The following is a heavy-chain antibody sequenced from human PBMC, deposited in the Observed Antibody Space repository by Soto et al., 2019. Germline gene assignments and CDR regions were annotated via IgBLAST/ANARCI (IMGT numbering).Heavy chain of an antibody. V-gene: IGHV3-30*03. J-gene: IGHJ4*02. CDR1: GFTFSNYG. D-gene: IGHD3-10*01. CDR2: ISDDGVSK. CDR3: AGAYYFGSGTSYTLYY. Sequence: PGGSLRLSCAASGFTFSNYGMHGVRPAPGKGLEWVAVISDDGVSKYYADSVQGRFTISRDNSESAVFLQMNSLRPDDTALYFCAGAYYFGSGTSYTLYYWGQGTQVTVSS.